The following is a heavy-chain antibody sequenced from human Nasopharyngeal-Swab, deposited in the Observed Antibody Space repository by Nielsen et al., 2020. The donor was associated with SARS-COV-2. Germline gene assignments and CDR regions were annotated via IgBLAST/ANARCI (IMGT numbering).Heavy chain of an antibody. D-gene: IGHD3-3*01. V-gene: IGHV1-18*01. CDR3: ARASYDFWNHDGDY. J-gene: IGHJ4*02. CDR1: GYTFTSYG. CDR2: ISAYNGNT. Sequence: ASVKVSCKASGYTFTSYGISWVRQAPGQGLEWMGWISAYNGNTNYAQKLQGRVTMTADTSTSTAYMELRSLRSDDTAVYYCARASYDFWNHDGDYWGQGTLVTVSS.